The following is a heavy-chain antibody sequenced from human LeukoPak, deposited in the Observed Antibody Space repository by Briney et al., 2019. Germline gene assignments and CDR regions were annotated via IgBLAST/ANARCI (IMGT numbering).Heavy chain of an antibody. J-gene: IGHJ4*02. D-gene: IGHD3-3*01. CDR3: ASGRRDRYYDFWSGYDTGFDY. CDR1: GFTFDDYG. CDR2: INWNGGST. Sequence: GGSLRLSCAASGFTFDDYGMSWVRQAPGKGLEWVSGINWNGGSTGYADSVKGRFTISRDNAKNSLYLQMNSLRAEGTALYYCASGRRDRYYDFWSGYDTGFDYWGQGTLVTVSS. V-gene: IGHV3-20*04.